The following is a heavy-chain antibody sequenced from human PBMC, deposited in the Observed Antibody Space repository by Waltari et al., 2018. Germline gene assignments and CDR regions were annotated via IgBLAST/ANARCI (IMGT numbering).Heavy chain of an antibody. J-gene: IGHJ4*02. V-gene: IGHV3-7*01. CDR1: GFTFSSFW. CDR2: IKYDGSEE. Sequence: EVQLVESGGGLVQPGGSLRLSCTASGFTFSSFWMTWVRQAPGKRLEWVANIKYDGSEEYYLDSVKGRFTVSRDNAQNSLYLQINSPRAEDTAIYYCTRDNRNLFDYWGQGAQVTVSS. CDR3: TRDNRNLFDY.